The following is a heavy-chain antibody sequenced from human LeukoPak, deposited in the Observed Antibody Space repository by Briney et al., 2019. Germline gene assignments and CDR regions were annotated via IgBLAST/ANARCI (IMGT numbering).Heavy chain of an antibody. CDR2: INHSGST. V-gene: IGHV4-34*01. D-gene: IGHD3-3*01. J-gene: IGHJ4*02. CDR1: GGSFSGYY. Sequence: SETLSLTCAVYGGSFSGYYWSWIRQPPGKGLEWIGEINHSGSTNYNPSLKSRVTISVDTSKNQFSLKLSSVTAADTAVYYCAREHYDFWSGIDYWGQGTLVTVSS. CDR3: AREHYDFWSGIDY.